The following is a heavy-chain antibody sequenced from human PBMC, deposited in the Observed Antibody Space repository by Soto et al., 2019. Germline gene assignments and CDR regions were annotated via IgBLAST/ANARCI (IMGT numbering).Heavy chain of an antibody. J-gene: IGHJ4*02. D-gene: IGHD6-13*01. CDR2: ISSSSSYI. CDR3: ARGAAPAYFDY. CDR1: GFTFSSYS. V-gene: IGHV3-21*01. Sequence: EVQLVESGGGLVKPGGSLRLSCAASGFTFSSYSMNWVRQAPGKGLEWVSSISSSSSYIYYADSVKGRFTISRDNAKNSLYLQMNSLRAEDTVVYYCARGAAPAYFDYWGRGPWSPSPQ.